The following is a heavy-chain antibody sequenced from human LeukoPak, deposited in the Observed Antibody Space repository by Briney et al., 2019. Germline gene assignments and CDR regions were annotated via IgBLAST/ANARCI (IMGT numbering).Heavy chain of an antibody. J-gene: IGHJ5*02. CDR3: ARVSTEHYYDSRKGNYWFDP. Sequence: SETLSLTCAVYGGSFSDYSWSWIRQPPGKGLEWIGEINQSGSTNYNPSLKSRVTMSLDTSKNHYSLKLSSMTAAGTAVYYCARVSTEHYYDSRKGNYWFDPWGQRTLVTVSS. CDR2: INQSGST. CDR1: GGSFSDYS. D-gene: IGHD3-22*01. V-gene: IGHV4-34*01.